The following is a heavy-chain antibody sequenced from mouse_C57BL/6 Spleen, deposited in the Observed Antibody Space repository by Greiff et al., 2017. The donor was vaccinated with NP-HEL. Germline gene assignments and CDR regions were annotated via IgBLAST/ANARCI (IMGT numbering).Heavy chain of an antibody. CDR1: GYAFTNYL. D-gene: IGHD2-1*01. CDR3: AIIYYGNYGFAY. J-gene: IGHJ3*01. Sequence: LVESGAELVRPGTSVKVSCKASGYAFTNYLIEWVKQRPGQGLEWIGVINPGSGGTNYNEKFKGKATLTADKSSSTAYMQLSSLTSEDSAVYFCAIIYYGNYGFAYWGQGTLVTVSA. CDR2: INPGSGGT. V-gene: IGHV1-54*01.